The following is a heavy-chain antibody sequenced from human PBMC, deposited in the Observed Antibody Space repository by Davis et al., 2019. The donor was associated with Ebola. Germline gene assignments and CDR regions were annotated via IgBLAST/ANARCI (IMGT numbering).Heavy chain of an antibody. J-gene: IGHJ4*02. CDR1: GFTFSSYW. CDR3: ALLGYTFLAY. V-gene: IGHV3-74*01. CDR2: LNGDGSST. Sequence: PGGSLRLSCVASGFTFSSYWMYWVRQVPGKGLVCVSRLNGDGSSTTYADSVKGRFTISRDNSKNTLYLQVNSLRAEDTAVYYCALLGYTFLAYWGQGTLVTVSS. D-gene: IGHD2-15*01.